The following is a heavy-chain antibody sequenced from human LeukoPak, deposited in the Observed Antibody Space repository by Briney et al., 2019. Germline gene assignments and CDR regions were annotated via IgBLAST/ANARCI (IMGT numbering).Heavy chain of an antibody. D-gene: IGHD4-17*01. CDR3: AKDPNGDYVGAFDM. Sequence: KAGGSLRLSCAASGFTFSSYSMNWVRQAPGKGLEWVSSISSSSSYIYYADSVKGRFTISRDNSNNMLYLQMNSLRAEDTALYYCAKDPNGDYVGAFDMWGPGTMVVVSS. CDR1: GFTFSSYS. J-gene: IGHJ3*02. V-gene: IGHV3-21*04. CDR2: ISSSSSYI.